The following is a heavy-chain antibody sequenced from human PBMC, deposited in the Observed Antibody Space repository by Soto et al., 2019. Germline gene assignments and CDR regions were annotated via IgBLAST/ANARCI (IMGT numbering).Heavy chain of an antibody. Sequence: GGSLRLSCAASGFTFSSYGMHWVRQAPGKGLEWVAVISYDGSNKYYADSVKGRFTISRDNSKNTLYLQMNSLRAEDTAVYYCAKPAVDLVPAAHDYYYYHGMDVWGQGTTVTDSS. V-gene: IGHV3-30*18. CDR3: AKPAVDLVPAAHDYYYYHGMDV. J-gene: IGHJ6*02. D-gene: IGHD6-6*01. CDR1: GFTFSSYG. CDR2: ISYDGSNK.